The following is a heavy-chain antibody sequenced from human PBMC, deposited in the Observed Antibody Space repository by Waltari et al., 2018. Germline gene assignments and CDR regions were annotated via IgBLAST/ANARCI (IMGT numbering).Heavy chain of an antibody. CDR3: AREDIVSETQWRGNQYRGNSGYDL. Sequence: QVFLVESGGGVVQPGDSLRLSCVSSGFNFNIYGMHWVRQAPGRGREWVAFMRFYGINKHYADAVKGRFTISRDNIKNTLYLQMNSLRGEDSAMYYCAREDIVSETQWRGNQYRGNSGYDLWGQGTQVSVSS. D-gene: IGHD5-12*01. J-gene: IGHJ4*01. CDR1: GFNFNIYG. CDR2: MRFYGINK. V-gene: IGHV3-30*02.